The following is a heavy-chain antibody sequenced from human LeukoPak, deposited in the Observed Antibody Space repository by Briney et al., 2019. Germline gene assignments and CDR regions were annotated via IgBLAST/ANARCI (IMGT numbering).Heavy chain of an antibody. V-gene: IGHV3-30*02. D-gene: IGHD2-2*01. Sequence: GGSLRLSCAASGFTFSSYGMHWVRQAPGKGLEWVAFIRYDGSNKYYADSVKGRFTISRDNSKNTLYLQMNSLRAEDTAVYYCAKDRGVVVVPAAMPGGNWGQGALVTVSS. CDR3: AKDRGVVVVPAAMPGGN. J-gene: IGHJ4*02. CDR1: GFTFSSYG. CDR2: IRYDGSNK.